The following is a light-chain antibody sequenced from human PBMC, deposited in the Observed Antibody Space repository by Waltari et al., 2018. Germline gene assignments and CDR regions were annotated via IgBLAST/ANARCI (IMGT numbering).Light chain of an antibody. CDR3: QQRRNWPLT. V-gene: IGKV3-11*01. Sequence: DIVFTQSPATLSSSPGERATLSCRASQSISNYLAWYQQKPGQAPRLLIYDTSNRATGIPTRFSGSGFGTDFTLTISSLEPEDFAIYYCQQRRNWPLTFGGGTKVEIK. CDR1: QSISNY. CDR2: DTS. J-gene: IGKJ4*01.